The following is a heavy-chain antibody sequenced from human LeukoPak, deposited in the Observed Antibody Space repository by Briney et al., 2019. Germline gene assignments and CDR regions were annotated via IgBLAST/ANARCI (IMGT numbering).Heavy chain of an antibody. D-gene: IGHD3-22*01. V-gene: IGHV1-46*01. J-gene: IGHJ4*02. CDR2: INPSGGST. CDR3: ARGTSITMIVVVITLDY. Sequence: ASVKVSCKASGYTFTSYYMRWVRQAPGQGLEWMGIINPSGGSTSYAQKFQGRVTMTRDTSTSTVYMELSSLRSEDTAVYYCARGTSITMIVVVITLDYWGQGTLVTVSS. CDR1: GYTFTSYY.